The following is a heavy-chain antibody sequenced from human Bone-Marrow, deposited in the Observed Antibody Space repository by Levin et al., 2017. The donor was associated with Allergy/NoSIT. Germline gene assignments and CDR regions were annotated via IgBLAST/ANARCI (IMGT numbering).Heavy chain of an antibody. CDR1: GFSFTDAW. CDR2: IKSTSDGGTT. V-gene: IGHV3-15*01. Sequence: GESLKISCAASGFSFTDAWMNWVRQAPGKGLEWIGRIKSTSDGGTTDYAAPVKGRFTISRDDSESRVYLLMNSLKIEDTAIYYCTTLGSSRKFDYWGQGALVTVSS. D-gene: IGHD3-10*01. J-gene: IGHJ4*02. CDR3: TTLGSSRKFDY.